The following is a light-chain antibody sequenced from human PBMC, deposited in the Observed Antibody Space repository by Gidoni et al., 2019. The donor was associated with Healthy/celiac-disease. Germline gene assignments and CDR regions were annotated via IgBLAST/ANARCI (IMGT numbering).Light chain of an antibody. Sequence: QSVLTQPPSASGTPGQRVTISCSGSSSNIGSNYVYWYQQLPGTAPKLLIYSNNQRPSGVPDRFSGSKSGTSASLAISGLRSEDEADYYCAAWDDSLSGHVVFGGGTKLTAL. CDR2: SNN. V-gene: IGLV1-47*02. CDR3: AAWDDSLSGHVV. J-gene: IGLJ2*01. CDR1: SSNIGSNY.